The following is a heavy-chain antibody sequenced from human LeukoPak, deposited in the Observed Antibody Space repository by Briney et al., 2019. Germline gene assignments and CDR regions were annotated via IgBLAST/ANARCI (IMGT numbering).Heavy chain of an antibody. CDR3: ARAPSRGERLRAFDV. J-gene: IGHJ3*01. D-gene: IGHD1-26*01. CDR2: IGTAGDT. Sequence: GGSLRLSCTASEFSISIYDLHWVRQVPGKGLEYVSTIGTAGDTYYAGSVRDRLFISRDAAKNSWYLQMITLRADDTAVYYCARAPSRGERLRAFDVWGQGTMVTVST. V-gene: IGHV3-13*01. CDR1: EFSISIYD.